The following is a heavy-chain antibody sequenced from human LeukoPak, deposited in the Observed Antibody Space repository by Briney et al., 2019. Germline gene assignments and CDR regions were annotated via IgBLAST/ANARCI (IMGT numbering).Heavy chain of an antibody. D-gene: IGHD3-10*01. CDR3: ARDQSSFGELSSYYFDY. CDR2: ISSSSSYI. V-gene: IGHV3-21*01. CDR1: GFTFSSYS. J-gene: IGHJ4*02. Sequence: PGGSLRLSCAASGFTFSSYSMNWVRQAPGKGLEWVSSISSSSSYIYYADSVKGRFTISRDNAKNSLYLQMNSLRAEDTAVYYCARDQSSFGELSSYYFDYRGQGTLVTVSS.